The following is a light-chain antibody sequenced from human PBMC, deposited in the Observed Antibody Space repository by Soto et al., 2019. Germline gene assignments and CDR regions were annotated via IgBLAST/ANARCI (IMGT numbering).Light chain of an antibody. Sequence: QSALTQPPSASGSPGQSVTISCTGTGSDVGAYNYVSWYQQHPGKAPKLIIFEVSKRPSGVPDRFSASKSGNTASLTVSGLQAEDEADYYCSSYAGTNIFVVFGGGTKLTVL. CDR2: EVS. CDR3: SSYAGTNIFVV. CDR1: GSDVGAYNY. V-gene: IGLV2-8*01. J-gene: IGLJ2*01.